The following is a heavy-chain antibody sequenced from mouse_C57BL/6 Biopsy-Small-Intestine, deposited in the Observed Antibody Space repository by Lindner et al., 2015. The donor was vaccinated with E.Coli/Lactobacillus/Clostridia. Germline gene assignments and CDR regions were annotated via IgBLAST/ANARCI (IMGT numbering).Heavy chain of an antibody. Sequence: VQLQESGAELVRPGASVTLSCKASGYTFTDYEMHWVKQTPVHGLEWIGANDPETGGTAYSQKFKGKAILTADKSSSTAYMELRSLTSEDSAVYYCTRWGFDYWGQGTTLTVSS. V-gene: IGHV1-15*01. CDR1: GYTFTDYE. CDR2: NDPETGGT. CDR3: TRWGFDY. J-gene: IGHJ2*01.